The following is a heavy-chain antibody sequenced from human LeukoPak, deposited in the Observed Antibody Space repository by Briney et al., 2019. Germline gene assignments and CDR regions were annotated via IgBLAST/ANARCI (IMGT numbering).Heavy chain of an antibody. CDR1: GYIFTSYW. Sequence: GESLQISCKGSGYIFTSYWIGWVRQMPGKGLEWMGIIYPGDSDTRYSPSFQGQVTISADKSISTAYLQWSSLKASDTAMYYCARQSSSWSFDYWGQGTLVTVSS. CDR3: ARQSSSWSFDY. D-gene: IGHD6-13*01. J-gene: IGHJ4*02. V-gene: IGHV5-51*01. CDR2: IYPGDSDT.